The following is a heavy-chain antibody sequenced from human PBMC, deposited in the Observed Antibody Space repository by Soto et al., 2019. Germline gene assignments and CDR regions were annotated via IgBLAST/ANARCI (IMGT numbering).Heavy chain of an antibody. J-gene: IGHJ4*02. D-gene: IGHD1-26*01. V-gene: IGHV3-15*01. CDR1: GFTFTKAY. CDR3: ATEGGYPGSNLYGAY. CDR2: IKGSHAGGTT. Sequence: EVQLVESGGGLDEPGGSIRLSCVASGFTFTKAYMTWVRQAPGKGLEWVGRIKGSHAGGTTDYATSVKGRFTISRDDSKNTLYLQMNSLKTEDTSVYYCATEGGYPGSNLYGAYWGQGTLVNVSS.